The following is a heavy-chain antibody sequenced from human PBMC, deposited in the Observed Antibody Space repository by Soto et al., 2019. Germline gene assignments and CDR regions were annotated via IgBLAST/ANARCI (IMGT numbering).Heavy chain of an antibody. CDR1: GFTFSSYG. CDR2: IWYDGSNK. CDR3: AREAGTTRFYGMDV. J-gene: IGHJ6*02. V-gene: IGHV3-33*01. D-gene: IGHD1-7*01. Sequence: ESGGGVVQPGRSLRLSCAASGFTFSSYGMHWFRQAPGKGLEWAAVIWYDGSNKYYADSVKGRFTISRDNSKNTVYLQMNGLRAEDTGVYYCAREAGTTRFYGMDVWGQGTTGTVSS.